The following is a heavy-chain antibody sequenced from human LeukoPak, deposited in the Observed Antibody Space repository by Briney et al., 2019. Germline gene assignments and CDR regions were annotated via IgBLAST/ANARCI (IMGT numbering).Heavy chain of an antibody. D-gene: IGHD3-10*02. J-gene: IGHJ6*02. Sequence: SETLSLTCTVSGGSISSGSYYWSWIRQPAGKGLEWIGRIYTSGSTNYNPSLKSRVTISVDTSKNQFSLKLSSVTAADTAVYYCARETLRDMTMSLHFGLDVWGQGTTVTVSS. CDR1: GGSISSGSYY. CDR3: ARETLRDMTMSLHFGLDV. V-gene: IGHV4-61*02. CDR2: IYTSGST.